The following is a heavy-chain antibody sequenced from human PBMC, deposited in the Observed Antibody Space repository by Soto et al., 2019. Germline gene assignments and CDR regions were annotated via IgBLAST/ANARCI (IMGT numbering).Heavy chain of an antibody. CDR1: GYTFTSYA. V-gene: IGHV1-3*01. CDR2: INAGNGNT. CDR3: ARDRGVVVPGPDY. J-gene: IGHJ4*02. Sequence: GASVKVSCKASGYTFTSYAMHWVRQAPGQRLEWMGWINAGNGNTKYSQKFQGRVTITRDTSASTAYMELSSLRSEDTAVYYCARDRGVVVPGPDYWGQGTLVTVSS. D-gene: IGHD2-2*01.